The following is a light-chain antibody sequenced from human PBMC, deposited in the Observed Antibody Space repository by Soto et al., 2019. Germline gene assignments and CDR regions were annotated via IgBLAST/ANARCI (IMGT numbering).Light chain of an antibody. CDR3: QQYGSPPYT. Sequence: EIVLTQSPGSLSLSPGERATLSCRASQSVSSSYLAWYQGKPGQAPRLLIYGASFRATGIPDRFSGSGSGTDFTLTISRLEPEDFEVYYCQQYGSPPYTFGQGTKLEIK. CDR1: QSVSSSY. J-gene: IGKJ2*01. CDR2: GAS. V-gene: IGKV3-20*01.